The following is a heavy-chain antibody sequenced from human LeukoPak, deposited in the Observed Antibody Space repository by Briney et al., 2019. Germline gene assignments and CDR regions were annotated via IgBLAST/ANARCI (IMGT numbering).Heavy chain of an antibody. CDR3: AREASNDTPYYDFWSGYYRPAGY. CDR2: IKQDGSEK. Sequence: GGSLRLSCAASGFTFSSYWMSWVRQAPGKGLEWVANIKQDGSEKYYVDSVKGRFTISRDNAKNSLYLQMNSLRADDTAVYYCAREASNDTPYYDFWSGYYRPAGYWGQGTLVTVSS. D-gene: IGHD3-3*01. J-gene: IGHJ4*02. V-gene: IGHV3-7*01. CDR1: GFTFSSYW.